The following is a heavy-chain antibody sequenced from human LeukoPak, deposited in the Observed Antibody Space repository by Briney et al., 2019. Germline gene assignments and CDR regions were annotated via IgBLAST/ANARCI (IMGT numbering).Heavy chain of an antibody. CDR1: GFTVSSNY. CDR2: ISGSGGST. CDR3: AKEGARIQLWPRFDP. D-gene: IGHD5-18*01. Sequence: GGSLRLSCAASGFTVSSNYMSWVRQAPGKGLEWVSAISGSGGSTYYADSVKGRFTISRDNSKNTLYLQMNSLRAEDTAVYYCAKEGARIQLWPRFDPWGQGTLVTVSS. J-gene: IGHJ5*02. V-gene: IGHV3-23*01.